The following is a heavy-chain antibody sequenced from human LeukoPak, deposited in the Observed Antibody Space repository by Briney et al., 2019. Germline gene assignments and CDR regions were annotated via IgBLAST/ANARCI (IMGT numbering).Heavy chain of an antibody. V-gene: IGHV3-23*01. CDR3: AKDQGYSSSYYDWYYFDY. CDR1: GFTFSSYA. CDR2: ISGSGGST. Sequence: GGSLRLSCAASGFTFSSYAISWVRQAPGKGLEWVSAISGSGGSTYYADSVKGRFTISRDNSKNTLYLQMNSLRAEDTAVYYCAKDQGYSSSYYDWYYFDYWGQGTLVTVSS. D-gene: IGHD6-6*01. J-gene: IGHJ4*02.